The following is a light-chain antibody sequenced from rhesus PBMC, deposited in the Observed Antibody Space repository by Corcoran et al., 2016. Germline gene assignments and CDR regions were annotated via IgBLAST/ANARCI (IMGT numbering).Light chain of an antibody. Sequence: EIVMTQSPATPSLSPGERATLSCRASQSVSSYVAWYQQKPEQAPRLLIYGASNRATGIPDRLSGRGSWTDFTLIISSLEPEDVGVYYCQQYNNWSPTFGGGTKVELK. CDR3: QQYNNWSPT. V-gene: IGKV3S9*01. CDR2: GAS. CDR1: QSVSSY. J-gene: IGKJ4*01.